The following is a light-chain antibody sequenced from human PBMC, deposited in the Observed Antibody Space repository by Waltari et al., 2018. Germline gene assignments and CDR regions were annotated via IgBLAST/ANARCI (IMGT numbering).Light chain of an antibody. J-gene: IGLJ3*02. CDR2: DIN. Sequence: QSALTQPRSVSGSPGQSVTISCTGTSSDVGGYNYVSWYQQDPGKAPKLMIYDINKRPSGVPDLFSGSKSGNTASLTISGVQAEDEADYYCCSYVGPNTFWVFGGGTKLTVL. CDR3: CSYVGPNTFWV. V-gene: IGLV2-11*01. CDR1: SSDVGGYNY.